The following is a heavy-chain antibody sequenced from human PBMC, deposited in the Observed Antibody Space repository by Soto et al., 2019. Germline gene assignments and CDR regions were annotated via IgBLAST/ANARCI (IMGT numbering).Heavy chain of an antibody. V-gene: IGHV4-31*03. CDR3: ARWWSGSRQGFDP. CDR2: IYYIGST. D-gene: IGHD3-3*01. Sequence: QVQLQESGPGLVKPSQTLSLTCTVSGGSISSGDYYWSWIRQHPGKGLEWIWYIYYIGSTYYNPSLKSRVTISVDTSKNPFSLKLSSVTAADTAVYYCARWWSGSRQGFDPWGQGTLVTVSS. J-gene: IGHJ5*02. CDR1: GGSISSGDYY.